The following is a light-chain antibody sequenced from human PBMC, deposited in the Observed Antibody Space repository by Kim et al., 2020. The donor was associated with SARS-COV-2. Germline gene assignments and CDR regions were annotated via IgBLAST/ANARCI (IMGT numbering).Light chain of an antibody. CDR3: QQYGSSSWT. J-gene: IGKJ1*01. CDR1: QSVSSSS. CDR2: CAS. Sequence: SPGERATLSCRASQSVSSSSLAWYQQKPGQAPRLLIYCASSRATGIPDRFSGSGSGTDFTLTISRLEPEDFAVYYCQQYGSSSWTFGQGTKVEIK. V-gene: IGKV3-20*01.